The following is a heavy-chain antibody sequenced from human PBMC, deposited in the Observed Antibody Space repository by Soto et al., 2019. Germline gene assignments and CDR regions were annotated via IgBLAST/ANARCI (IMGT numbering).Heavy chain of an antibody. CDR3: ARDSVRIVTALDI. Sequence: GGSLRLSCAASGFTFSSYWMSWVRQAPGKGLEWVANIKQDGSEKYYVDSVKGRFTISRDNAKNSLYLQMNSLRAEDTAVYYCARDSVRIVTALDIWGQGTMVTVSS. J-gene: IGHJ3*02. V-gene: IGHV3-7*01. CDR2: IKQDGSEK. D-gene: IGHD1-26*01. CDR1: GFTFSSYW.